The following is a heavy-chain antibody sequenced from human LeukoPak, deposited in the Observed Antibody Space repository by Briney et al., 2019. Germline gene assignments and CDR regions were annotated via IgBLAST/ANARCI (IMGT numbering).Heavy chain of an antibody. D-gene: IGHD5-12*01. CDR3: ARAQGVDVVATIPQY. V-gene: IGHV1-46*01. J-gene: IGHJ4*02. CDR1: GYNFTNYF. Sequence: GASVKVSCKASGYNFTNYFMHWVRQAPGQGLEWMGIINPSGGSIKYAEMFQGRVTMTRDTSTSTVYMEVSSLRSEDTAVYYCARAQGVDVVATIPQYWGQGTLVIVSS. CDR2: INPSGGSI.